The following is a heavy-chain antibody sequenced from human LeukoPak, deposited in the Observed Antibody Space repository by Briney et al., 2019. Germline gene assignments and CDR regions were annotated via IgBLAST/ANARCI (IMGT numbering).Heavy chain of an antibody. V-gene: IGHV3-43D*04. J-gene: IGHJ4*02. D-gene: IGHD3-10*01. CDR1: GFTFDDYA. CDR3: TRDTDYGSATNYFDH. Sequence: GGSLILSCAASGFTFDDYAMHWVRQAPGKGLEWVSLISWEGDTTYYADSVRGRFTISRDNSKNSLYLQMNSLTADDTAFYYCTRDTDYGSATNYFDHWGQGTLVSVSS. CDR2: ISWEGDTT.